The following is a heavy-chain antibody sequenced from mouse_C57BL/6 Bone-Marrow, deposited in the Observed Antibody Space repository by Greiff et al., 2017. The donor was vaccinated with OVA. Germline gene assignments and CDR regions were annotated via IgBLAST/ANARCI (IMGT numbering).Heavy chain of an antibody. J-gene: IGHJ1*03. D-gene: IGHD2-1*01. CDR2: ISDGGSYT. Sequence: EVQLQQSGGGLVKPGGSLKLSCAASGFTFSSYAMSWVRQTPEKRLEWVATISDGGSYTYYPDNVKGRFTISRDNAKNNLYLQMSHLKSEDTAMYYCARYYGNYSWYFDVWGTGTTVTVSS. CDR3: ARYYGNYSWYFDV. CDR1: GFTFSSYA. V-gene: IGHV5-4*01.